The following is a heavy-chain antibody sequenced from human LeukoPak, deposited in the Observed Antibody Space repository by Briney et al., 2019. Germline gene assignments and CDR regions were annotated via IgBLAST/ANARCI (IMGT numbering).Heavy chain of an antibody. V-gene: IGHV4-34*01. CDR3: AKQGAVAGTGNWFDP. Sequence: SETLSLTCAVYGGSFSGYYWSWIRQPPGKGLEWIGEINHSGSTNYNPSLKSRVTISVDTSKNQVSLKLSSVTAADTAVYYCAKQGAVAGTGNWFDPWGQGTLVTVSS. CDR2: INHSGST. CDR1: GGSFSGYY. D-gene: IGHD6-19*01. J-gene: IGHJ5*02.